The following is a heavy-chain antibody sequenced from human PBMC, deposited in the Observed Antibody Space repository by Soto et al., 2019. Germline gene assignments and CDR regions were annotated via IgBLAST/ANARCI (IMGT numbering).Heavy chain of an antibody. V-gene: IGHV4-31*03. CDR3: ARDNVAAQDPHGLDV. J-gene: IGHJ6*02. CDR2: TYYSGST. D-gene: IGHD2-8*01. CDR1: GGSISSGYY. Sequence: SETLSLTCTVSGGSISSGYYWSWIRQHPGKGLEYIRYTYYSGSTYYNPSLKSRVTISVDTSKNQFSLKLTSVTAADTAVYYCARDNVAAQDPHGLDVWGQGTTVTVSS.